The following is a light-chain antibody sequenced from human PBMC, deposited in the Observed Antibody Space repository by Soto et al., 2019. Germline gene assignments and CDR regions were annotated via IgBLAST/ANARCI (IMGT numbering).Light chain of an antibody. CDR3: TAWDDSLRGVV. Sequence: QSVLTQPPSASGTPGQRVTISCSGSISNLGSNFVFWYQQLPGAAPKLLIFRNDHRPSGGPDRFSGSKSGTSASLAISGLQSEDEADYYCTAWDDSLRGVVFGGGTKLTVL. CDR1: ISNLGSNF. CDR2: RND. V-gene: IGLV1-47*01. J-gene: IGLJ3*02.